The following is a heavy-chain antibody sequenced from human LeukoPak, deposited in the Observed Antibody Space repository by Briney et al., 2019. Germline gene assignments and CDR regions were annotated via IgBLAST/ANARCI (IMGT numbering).Heavy chain of an antibody. CDR1: GYSFTTYW. Sequence: PGESLKISCKGSGYSFTTYWIGWVRQMPGKGLEWMGIINPDDSDSRYSPSFQGQVTISADRSISTAYLQWTSLKASDTAMYYCATRKGWEILLPNAFDIWGQGTMVTVS. CDR3: ATRKGWEILLPNAFDI. CDR2: INPDDSDS. J-gene: IGHJ3*02. D-gene: IGHD1-26*01. V-gene: IGHV5-51*01.